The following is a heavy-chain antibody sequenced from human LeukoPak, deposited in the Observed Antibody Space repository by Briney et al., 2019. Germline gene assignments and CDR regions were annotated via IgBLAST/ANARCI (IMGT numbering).Heavy chain of an antibody. D-gene: IGHD2-2*01. CDR2: ISYDGSNK. J-gene: IGHJ4*02. V-gene: IGHV3-30*18. Sequence: PGRSLRLSCAASGFTFSSYGMHWVRQAPGKGLEWVAVISYDGSNKYYADSVKGRFTISRDNSKNTLYLQMNSQRAEDTAVYYCAKDYSTSCGDWGQGTLVTVSS. CDR1: GFTFSSYG. CDR3: AKDYSTSCGD.